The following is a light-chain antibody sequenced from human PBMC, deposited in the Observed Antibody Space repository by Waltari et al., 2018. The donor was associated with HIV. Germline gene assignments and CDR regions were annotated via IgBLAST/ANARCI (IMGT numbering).Light chain of an antibody. J-gene: IGKJ4*01. CDR3: QQYYGVPLT. V-gene: IGKV1-NL1*01. CDR2: GAF. CDR1: QDISNS. Sequence: DIQVTPSPSSLSASIGDTVAIPCRASQDISNSVSWFQLQPGNAPKLLVHGAFILQRGVPSRFSGSGSGTDYTLTITGLQAEDFATYFCQQYYGVPLTFGGGTRVDI.